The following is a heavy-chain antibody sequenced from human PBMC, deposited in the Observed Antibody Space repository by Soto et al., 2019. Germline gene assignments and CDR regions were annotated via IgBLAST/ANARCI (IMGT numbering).Heavy chain of an antibody. Sequence: ASVKVSCKASGGTFSSYAISWVRQAPGQGLEWMGGIIPIFGTANYAQKFQGRVTITADESTSTAYMELSSLRSEDTAVYYCARRIKDDYGMDVWGQGTTVTVSS. J-gene: IGHJ6*02. V-gene: IGHV1-69*13. CDR1: GGTFSSYA. CDR2: IIPIFGTA. CDR3: ARRIKDDYGMDV. D-gene: IGHD1-20*01.